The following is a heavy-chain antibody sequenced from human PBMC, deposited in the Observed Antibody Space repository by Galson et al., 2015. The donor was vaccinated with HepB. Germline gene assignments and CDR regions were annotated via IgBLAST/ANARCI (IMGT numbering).Heavy chain of an antibody. CDR3: ARVKPLWFSSLKVPHCFDY. V-gene: IGHV4-34*01. Sequence: ETLSLTCAVSGGSFSDYFWTWIRQPPGKGLEWIGQTTHSGITNYNPSLESRVTISVDTSKNQFYLRLSSVTAADTGIYYCARVKPLWFSSLKVPHCFDYWGQGALVTVSS. CDR2: TTHSGIT. J-gene: IGHJ4*02. CDR1: GGSFSDYF. D-gene: IGHD5-18*01.